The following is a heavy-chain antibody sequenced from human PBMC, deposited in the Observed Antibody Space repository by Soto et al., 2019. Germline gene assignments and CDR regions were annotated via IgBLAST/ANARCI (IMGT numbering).Heavy chain of an antibody. Sequence: GALRLSCAASGFIVSDNYINWVRQAPGKGLEWVSVTYTGGYTYYADSVKGRFTISRDNSKNTLYLQMSSLRAEDTAVYYCVIEGYCSGGSCPPFDYWGQGTLVTVSS. CDR3: VIEGYCSGGSCPPFDY. CDR1: GFIVSDNY. D-gene: IGHD2-15*01. J-gene: IGHJ4*02. V-gene: IGHV3-53*05. CDR2: TYTGGYT.